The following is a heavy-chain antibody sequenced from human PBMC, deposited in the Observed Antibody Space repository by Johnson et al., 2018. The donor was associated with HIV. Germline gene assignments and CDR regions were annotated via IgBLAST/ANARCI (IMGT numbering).Heavy chain of an antibody. D-gene: IGHD2-8*01. J-gene: IGHJ3*02. CDR3: ASALCTWGAFDI. CDR2: ISSGFATI. CDR1: GFMFSNYY. V-gene: IGHV3-11*04. Sequence: QVQLVESGGSLVKPGGSLRLACAASGFMFSNYYMSWIRQAQGKGLACVSYISSGFATIHYADSVKGRFTISRDNSKNTLHLQMNSLRAEDTAVYYCASALCTWGAFDIWGQGTMVTVSS.